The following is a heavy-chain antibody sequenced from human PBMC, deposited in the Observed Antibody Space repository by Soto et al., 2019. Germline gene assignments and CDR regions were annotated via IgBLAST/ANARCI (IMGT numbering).Heavy chain of an antibody. Sequence: QVQLQESGPGLVKPSETLSLTCTVSGGSMSGYYWSWIRQPPGKGLEWIGYISYSGSPNYNPSLRSRVTISVDTSQNQFSLKLTSVTAVDTAVYYCARGGRSSSKTVFDYWGQGTLVTVSS. D-gene: IGHD6-6*01. V-gene: IGHV4-59*01. CDR1: GGSMSGYY. J-gene: IGHJ4*02. CDR2: ISYSGSP. CDR3: ARGGRSSSKTVFDY.